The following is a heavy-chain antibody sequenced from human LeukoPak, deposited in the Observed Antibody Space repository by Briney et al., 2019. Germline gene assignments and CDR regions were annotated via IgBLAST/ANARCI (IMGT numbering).Heavy chain of an antibody. CDR3: AKWSTWGLVRSDY. Sequence: GGSLRLSCAASGFTFSSYAISWVRQAPGKGLEWVSAISGSGGSTYYADSVKGRFTMSRDNSKNTLYLQMNSLRAEDTAVYYCAKWSTWGLVRSDYWGQGTLVTVSS. J-gene: IGHJ4*02. CDR1: GFTFSSYA. CDR2: ISGSGGST. V-gene: IGHV3-23*01. D-gene: IGHD6-19*01.